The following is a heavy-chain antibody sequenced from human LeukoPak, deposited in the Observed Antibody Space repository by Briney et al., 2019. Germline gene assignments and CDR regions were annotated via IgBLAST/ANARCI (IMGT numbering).Heavy chain of an antibody. CDR1: GGSISGYY. V-gene: IGHV4-59*01. J-gene: IGHJ4*02. Sequence: SETLSLTCTVSGGSISGYYWSWIRQPPEKGLEWIGYVHYSGSTNYNPSLKSRVIISVDTSKNQFSLKMSFVTAADTAVYYCATYYSDSSAYVHYLDSWGQGTLVTVSS. CDR3: ATYYSDSSAYVHYLDS. CDR2: VHYSGST. D-gene: IGHD3-22*01.